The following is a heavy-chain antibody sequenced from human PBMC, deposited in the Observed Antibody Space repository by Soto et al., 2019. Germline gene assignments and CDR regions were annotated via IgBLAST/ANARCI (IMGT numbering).Heavy chain of an antibody. CDR2: ISYDGSNK. V-gene: IGHV3-30*18. D-gene: IGHD3-3*01. CDR1: GFTFSSYG. J-gene: IGHJ6*02. CDR3: AKDLHSGALGAWLLSSYYYGMDV. Sequence: GGSLRLSCAASGFTFSSYGMHWVRQAPGKGLEWVAVISYDGSNKYYADSVKGRFTISRDNSKNTLYLQMNSLRAEDTAVYYCAKDLHSGALGAWLLSSYYYGMDVWGQGTTVTVSS.